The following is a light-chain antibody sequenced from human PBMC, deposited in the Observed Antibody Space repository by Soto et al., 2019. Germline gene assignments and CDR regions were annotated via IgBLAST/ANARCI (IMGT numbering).Light chain of an antibody. V-gene: IGKV1-9*01. CDR1: QGISSY. J-gene: IGKJ1*01. CDR3: QQLNSYPTWT. Sequence: DIQLTQSPSFLSASVGDRVTITCRASQGISSYLAWYQQKPGKAPKLLIYAASTLQSGVPSRFSGSGSGTEFTLTISSLQPEDFATYYCQQLNSYPTWTFGQGTKVHIK. CDR2: AAS.